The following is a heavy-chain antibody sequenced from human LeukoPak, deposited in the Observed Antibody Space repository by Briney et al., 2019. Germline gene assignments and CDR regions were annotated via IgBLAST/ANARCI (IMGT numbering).Heavy chain of an antibody. Sequence: GGSLRLSCAVSGVTVSTSYMSWVRQAPGKGLEWVSVIYPNGNTYCADSVKGRFTTTRHNSQSSRKLQVSGLRTEHSAVYHCARGLPVFVWGQGTVVTVSS. CDR3: ARGLPVFV. CDR1: GVTVSTSY. D-gene: IGHD4-11*01. V-gene: IGHV3-66*01. CDR2: IYPNGNT. J-gene: IGHJ3*01.